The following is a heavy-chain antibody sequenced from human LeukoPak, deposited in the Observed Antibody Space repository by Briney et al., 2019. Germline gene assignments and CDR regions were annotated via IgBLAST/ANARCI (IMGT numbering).Heavy chain of an antibody. Sequence: ASVKVSCKASGYTFTSYDINWVRQATGQGLEWMGWMNPNSGNTGYAQKFQGRVTITTNTSTSTAYMELSGLRSGDTAVYYCARVMPWDGYNPYYFDYWGQGTLVTVSS. CDR1: GYTFTSYD. CDR2: MNPNSGNT. D-gene: IGHD5-24*01. V-gene: IGHV1-8*03. CDR3: ARVMPWDGYNPYYFDY. J-gene: IGHJ4*02.